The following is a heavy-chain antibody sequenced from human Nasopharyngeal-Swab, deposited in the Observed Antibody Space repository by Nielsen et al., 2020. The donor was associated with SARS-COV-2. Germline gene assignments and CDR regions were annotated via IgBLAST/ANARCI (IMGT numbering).Heavy chain of an antibody. CDR3: AMDHCTIGVCGEPVAAFFNY. J-gene: IGHJ4*02. Sequence: GGSLRLSCVASGFTLSSYAMNWVRQAPGKGLEWVSATSRTYSTYYADSVRGRFTVSRDNSKNTLSLQMNGLRAEDTAVYYCAMDHCTIGVCGEPVAAFFNYWGQGTLVTVSS. D-gene: IGHD2-8*01. CDR1: GFTLSSYA. V-gene: IGHV3-23*01. CDR2: TSRTYST.